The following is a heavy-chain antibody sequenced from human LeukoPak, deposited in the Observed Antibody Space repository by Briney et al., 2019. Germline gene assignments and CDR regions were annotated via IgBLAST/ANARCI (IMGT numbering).Heavy chain of an antibody. CDR2: FDPEDGET. Sequence: APVKVSCKVSGYTLTELSMHWVRQAPGKGLEWMGGFDPEDGETIYAQKFQGRVTMTEDTSTDTAYMELSSLRSEDTAVYYCATDPGITGTTGPSDYWGQGTLVTVSS. V-gene: IGHV1-24*01. CDR3: ATDPGITGTTGPSDY. J-gene: IGHJ4*02. D-gene: IGHD1-7*01. CDR1: GYTLTELS.